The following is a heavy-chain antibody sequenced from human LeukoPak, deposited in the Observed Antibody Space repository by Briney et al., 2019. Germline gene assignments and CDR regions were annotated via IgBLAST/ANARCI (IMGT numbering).Heavy chain of an antibody. V-gene: IGHV1-69*13. CDR3: ANSRGTSFYYYYGMDV. CDR2: IIPIFGTA. Sequence: GASVKVSCKASGGTFSSYAISWVRQAPGQGLEWMGGIIPIFGTANHAQKFQGRVTITADESTSTAYMELSSLRSEDTAVYYCANSRGTSFYYYYGMDVWGQGTTVTVSS. CDR1: GGTFSSYA. J-gene: IGHJ6*02. D-gene: IGHD2-2*01.